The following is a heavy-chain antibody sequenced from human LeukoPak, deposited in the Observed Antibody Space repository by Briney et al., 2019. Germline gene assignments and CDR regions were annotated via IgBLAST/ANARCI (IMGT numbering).Heavy chain of an antibody. CDR1: GFTFSSYS. D-gene: IGHD3-10*01. V-gene: IGHV3-21*01. CDR3: ARDRIRGVRLNFDY. J-gene: IGHJ4*02. Sequence: NPGGSLRLSCAASGFTFSSYSMNWVRQAPGKGLEWVSSISSSSSYIYYADSVKGRFTISRDNAKNSLYLQMNSLRAEDTAVYYCARDRIRGVRLNFDYWGQGTLVTVSS. CDR2: ISSSSSYI.